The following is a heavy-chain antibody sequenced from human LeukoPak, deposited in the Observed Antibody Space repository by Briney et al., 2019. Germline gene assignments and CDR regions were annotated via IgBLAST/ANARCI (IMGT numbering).Heavy chain of an antibody. Sequence: ASVKVSCKASGGTFSSYAIGWVRQAPRQGLEWMGGIIPIFGTANYAQKFQGRVTITADESTSTAYMELSSLRSEDTAVYYCARDRIQLSGFPLMDYWGQGTLVTVSS. D-gene: IGHD5-18*01. J-gene: IGHJ4*02. V-gene: IGHV1-69*01. CDR1: GGTFSSYA. CDR3: ARDRIQLSGFPLMDY. CDR2: IIPIFGTA.